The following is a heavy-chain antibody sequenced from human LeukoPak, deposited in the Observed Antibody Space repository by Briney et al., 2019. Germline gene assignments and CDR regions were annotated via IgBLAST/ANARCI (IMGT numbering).Heavy chain of an antibody. Sequence: PGGSLRLSCAASGSTFSSYAMSWVRQAPGKGLEWVSGISGSGGSTYYADSVKGRFTISRDNSRNTLYLQMNSLRAEDTAVYYCATGLNTPNDFWGQGTLVIVSS. CDR1: GSTFSSYA. CDR2: ISGSGGST. J-gene: IGHJ4*02. V-gene: IGHV3-23*01. CDR3: ATGLNTPNDF. D-gene: IGHD5-18*01.